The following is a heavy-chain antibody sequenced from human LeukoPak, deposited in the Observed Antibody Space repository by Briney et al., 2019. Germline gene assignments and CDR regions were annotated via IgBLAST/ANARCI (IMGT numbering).Heavy chain of an antibody. CDR2: IKQDGSEK. Sequence: GGSLRLSCAASGFTFSSYWMSWVRQAPGKGLEWVANIKQDGSEKYYVDSVKGRFTISRDNAKNSLYLQMNSLRAEDTAVYYCAREGQLGGDYYYYMDVWGKGTTVTVSS. CDR1: GFTFSSYW. J-gene: IGHJ6*03. D-gene: IGHD6-6*01. V-gene: IGHV3-7*01. CDR3: AREGQLGGDYYYYMDV.